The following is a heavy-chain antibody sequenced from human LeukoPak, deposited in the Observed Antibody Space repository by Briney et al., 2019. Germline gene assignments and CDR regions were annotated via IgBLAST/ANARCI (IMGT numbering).Heavy chain of an antibody. CDR3: AKDSYSHNGIYDALDI. J-gene: IGHJ3*02. V-gene: IGHV3-23*01. CDR1: GFTLDDYA. CDR2: ISGSGGST. D-gene: IGHD2-8*01. Sequence: PGGSLRLSCAASGFTLDDYAMHWVRQAPGKGLEWVSAISGSGGSTYYADSVKGRFTISRDNSKNTLFLQMNSQRAEDTAIYYCAKDSYSHNGIYDALDIWGQGTMVTVSS.